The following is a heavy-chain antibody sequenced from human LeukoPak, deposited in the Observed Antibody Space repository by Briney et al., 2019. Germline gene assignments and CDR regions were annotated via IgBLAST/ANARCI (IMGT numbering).Heavy chain of an antibody. D-gene: IGHD3-10*01. V-gene: IGHV4-39*07. J-gene: IGHJ4*02. CDR1: GGSISSSSYY. CDR3: ARGLQLGVWY. Sequence: SGTLSLTCTVSGGSISSSSYYWGWIRQPPGKGLEWIGSIYYSGSTYYNPSLKSRVTISVDTSKNQFSLKLSSVTAADTAVYYCARGLQLGVWYWGQGTLVTVSS. CDR2: IYYSGST.